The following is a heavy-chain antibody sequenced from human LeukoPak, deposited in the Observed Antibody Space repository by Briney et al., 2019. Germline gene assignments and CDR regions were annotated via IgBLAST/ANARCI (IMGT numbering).Heavy chain of an antibody. D-gene: IGHD2/OR15-2a*01. J-gene: IGHJ4*02. V-gene: IGHV1-2*02. CDR2: INPNSGGT. Sequence: GASVKVSCKASGYTFTGYYMHWVRQAPGQGLEWMGWINPNSGGTNYAQKFQGRVTMTRDTSISTAYMELSRLRSDDTAVYYCARVSSIFEVNFDYWGQGTLVTVSS. CDR1: GYTFTGYY. CDR3: ARVSSIFEVNFDY.